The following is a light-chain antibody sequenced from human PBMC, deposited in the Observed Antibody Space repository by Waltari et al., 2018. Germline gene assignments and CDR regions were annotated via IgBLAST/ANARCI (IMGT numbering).Light chain of an antibody. V-gene: IGLV1-40*01. CDR3: QAYDSSMRGSV. CDR2: KST. CDR1: SSNLGAGFD. Sequence: QSVLTQPPSVSGAPGQRVTIPCPGSSSNLGAGFDVSWYQQLPGTAPKLLIYKSTIRPSGVPDRFSGSKSGASGSLAITGLQAEDEADYYCQAYDSSMRGSVFGGGTKVTVL. J-gene: IGLJ3*02.